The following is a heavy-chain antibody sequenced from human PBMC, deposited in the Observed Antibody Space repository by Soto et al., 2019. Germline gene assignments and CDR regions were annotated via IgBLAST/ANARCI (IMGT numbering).Heavy chain of an antibody. Sequence: PGGSLRLSCAASGFTFSTYAMSWVRQAPGKGLEWVSAISGSGGSTFYADSVKGRFTISRDDSKNTLYLQMNSLGVEDTAVYYCAKGVYSGTPSVIDSWGQGTLVTVSS. V-gene: IGHV3-23*01. CDR1: GFTFSTYA. J-gene: IGHJ4*02. CDR2: ISGSGGST. D-gene: IGHD1-26*01. CDR3: AKGVYSGTPSVIDS.